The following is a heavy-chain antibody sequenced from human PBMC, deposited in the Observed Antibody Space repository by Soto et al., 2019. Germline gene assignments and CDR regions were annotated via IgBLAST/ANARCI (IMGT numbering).Heavy chain of an antibody. CDR3: ASFSSPGASWYFDX. J-gene: IGHJ2*01. CDR1: GGSMSSYY. D-gene: IGHD1-26*01. V-gene: IGHV4-59*01. Sequence: SENLSLNCTVSGGSMSSYYWTWIRQPPGKGLEWIGYIYYSGTTNYNPSLKSRFAISVDTSKNQFSLNLSSVTAADTAVYYCASFSSPGASWYFDXWGRGTLVTVSX. CDR2: IYYSGTT.